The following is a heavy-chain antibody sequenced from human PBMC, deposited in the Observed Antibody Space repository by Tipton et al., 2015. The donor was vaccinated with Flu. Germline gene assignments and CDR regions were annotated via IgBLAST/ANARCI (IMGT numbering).Heavy chain of an antibody. D-gene: IGHD1-7*01. Sequence: TLSLTCTVSGGSISSYYWSWIRQPAGKGLEWIGRIYTSGSTNYNPSLKSRVTMSVDTSKNQFSLKLSSVTAADTAVYYCAREYNWNSWPTYFYGMDVWGQGTTVTVSS. CDR2: IYTSGST. V-gene: IGHV4-4*07. CDR3: AREYNWNSWPTYFYGMDV. J-gene: IGHJ6*02. CDR1: GGSISSYY.